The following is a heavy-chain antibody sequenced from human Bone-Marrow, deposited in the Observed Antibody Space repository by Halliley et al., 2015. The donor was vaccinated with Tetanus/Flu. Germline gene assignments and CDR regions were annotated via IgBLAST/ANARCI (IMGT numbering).Heavy chain of an antibody. CDR2: ISHSGNT. Sequence: TLSLTCTVSGGSSRSYYWSWIRQPPGKGLEWIGYISHSGNTNYKPSLKSRVTISIDTSKNQFSLKVSSVTAADTAVYYCARSDYGSAVSLHHWGQGTLVSVSS. CDR3: ARSDYGSAVSLHH. CDR1: GGSSRSYY. J-gene: IGHJ5*02. V-gene: IGHV4-59*01. D-gene: IGHD3-10*01.